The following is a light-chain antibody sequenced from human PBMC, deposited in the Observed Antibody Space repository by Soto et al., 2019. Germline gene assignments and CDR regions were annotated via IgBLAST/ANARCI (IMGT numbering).Light chain of an antibody. CDR1: SGHSNYA. V-gene: IGLV4-69*01. CDR3: QTWGSGIRV. J-gene: IGLJ3*02. CDR2: VNSDGSH. Sequence: QSVLTQSPSASASLGASVKLTCTLSSGHSNYAIAWHQQQPEKGPRYLMKVNSDGSHSKGDGIPDRFSGSTSGAERYLTISSLQSEDEADYYCQTWGSGIRVFGGGTHLTVL.